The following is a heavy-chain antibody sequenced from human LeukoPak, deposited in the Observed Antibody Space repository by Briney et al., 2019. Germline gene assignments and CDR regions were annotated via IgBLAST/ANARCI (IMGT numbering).Heavy chain of an antibody. CDR2: INHSGST. V-gene: IGHV4-34*01. CDR3: AIDFLLRCEGLFDY. J-gene: IGHJ4*02. CDR1: GGSFSDYY. D-gene: IGHD4-17*01. Sequence: PSETLSLTCAVYGGSFSDYYCSWIRQPPGKGLEWIGEINHSGSTNHNPSLKSRVTISVDTSKNQFSLRLNSVTAADTAVYYGAIDFLLRCEGLFDYWGQGTLVTVSS.